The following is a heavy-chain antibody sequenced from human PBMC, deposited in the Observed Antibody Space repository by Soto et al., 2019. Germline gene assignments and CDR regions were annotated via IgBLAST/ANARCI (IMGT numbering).Heavy chain of an antibody. CDR2: IYYSGST. D-gene: IGHD6-13*01. V-gene: IGHV4-30-4*01. CDR1: GGSISSGDYY. J-gene: IGHJ6*02. Sequence: PSETLSLTCTVSGGSISSGDYYWSWIRQPPGKGLEWIGYIYYSGSTYYSPSLKSRVTISVDTSKNQFSLKLSSVTAADTAVYYCARAYTWGSSWSSRYYYGMDVWGQGTTVTVSS. CDR3: ARAYTWGSSWSSRYYYGMDV.